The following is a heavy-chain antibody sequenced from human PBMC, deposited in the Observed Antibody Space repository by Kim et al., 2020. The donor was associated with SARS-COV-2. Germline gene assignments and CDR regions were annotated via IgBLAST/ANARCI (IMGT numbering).Heavy chain of an antibody. CDR2: ISGSGGST. D-gene: IGHD3-3*01. J-gene: IGHJ6*02. CDR3: AKDGGDGVRFLEWFHSLYYNYYGMDV. Sequence: GGSLRLSCAASGFTFSSYAMSWVRQAPGKGLEWVSAISGSGGSTYYADSVKGRFTISRDNSKNTLYLQMNSLRAEDTAVYYCAKDGGDGVRFLEWFHSLYYNYYGMDVWGQGTTVTVSS. CDR1: GFTFSSYA. V-gene: IGHV3-23*01.